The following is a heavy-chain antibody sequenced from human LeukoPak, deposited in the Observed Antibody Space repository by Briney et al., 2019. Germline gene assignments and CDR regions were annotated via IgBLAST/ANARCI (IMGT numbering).Heavy chain of an antibody. J-gene: IGHJ4*02. CDR1: GFTFSSYG. CDR2: ISYDGSNK. D-gene: IGHD5-18*01. CDR3: AKQDTAMVTPLDY. Sequence: PGRSLRLSCAASGFTFSSYGMHWVRQAPGKGLEWVAVISYDGSNKYYADSVKGRFTISRDNSKNTLYLQMNSLRAEDTAVYYCAKQDTAMVTPLDYWGQGTLSPSPQ. V-gene: IGHV3-30*18.